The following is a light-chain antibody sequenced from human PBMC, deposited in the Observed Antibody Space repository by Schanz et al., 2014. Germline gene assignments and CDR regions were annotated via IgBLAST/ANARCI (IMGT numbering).Light chain of an antibody. CDR1: QSVASNF. CDR3: QQYGSSPVYT. J-gene: IGKJ2*01. V-gene: IGKV3-20*01. Sequence: EIVLTQSSGTLSLSPGERATLSCRASQSVASNFLAWYQQRPGQAPRLLIYGASSRATGIPARFSGSGSGTEFTLTISRLEPEDFAVYYCQQYGSSPVYTFGQGTKLEIK. CDR2: GAS.